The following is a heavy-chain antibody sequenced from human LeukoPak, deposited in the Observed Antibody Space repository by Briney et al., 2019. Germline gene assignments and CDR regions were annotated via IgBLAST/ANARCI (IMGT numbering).Heavy chain of an antibody. CDR1: GFTFSGYY. Sequence: GGSLRLSCEGSGFTFSGYYMSWIRQAPGKGLEWVPYINPSGSTIYYADSVKGRFTISRDNAKKSLDLQTYSLRAEDTAVYYCARVRGSGFCSGSSCAKDPGYYYYMDVWGKGTTVTVSS. J-gene: IGHJ6*03. V-gene: IGHV3-11*01. D-gene: IGHD2-2*01. CDR2: INPSGSTI. CDR3: ARVRGSGFCSGSSCAKDPGYYYYMDV.